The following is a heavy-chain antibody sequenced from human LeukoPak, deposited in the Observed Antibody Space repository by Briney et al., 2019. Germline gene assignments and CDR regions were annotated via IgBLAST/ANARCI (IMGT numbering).Heavy chain of an antibody. Sequence: PGGSLRLSCEASGFTYSSYGMSWVRQAPGKGLEWVSSITGSGGSTYYADSVKGRFTNSRDNANNSLYLHMNSLRAEDTAVYYCAREDILTGYDAFDIWGQGTMVTVSS. V-gene: IGHV3-23*01. J-gene: IGHJ3*02. CDR3: AREDILTGYDAFDI. CDR2: ITGSGGST. D-gene: IGHD3-9*01. CDR1: GFTYSSYG.